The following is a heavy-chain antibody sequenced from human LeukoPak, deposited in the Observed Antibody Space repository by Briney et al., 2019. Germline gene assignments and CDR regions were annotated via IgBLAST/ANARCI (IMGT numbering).Heavy chain of an antibody. D-gene: IGHD5-18*01. CDR2: IYYSGST. V-gene: IGHV4-59*01. J-gene: IGHJ4*02. CDR3: ASGGYGYYFDY. Sequence: GSLRLSCAASGFTFSDYYWSWIRQPPGKGLEWIGYIYYSGSTNYNPSLKSRVTISVDTSKNQFSLKLSSVTAADTAVYYCASGGYGYYFDYWGQGTLVTVSS. CDR1: GFTFSDYY.